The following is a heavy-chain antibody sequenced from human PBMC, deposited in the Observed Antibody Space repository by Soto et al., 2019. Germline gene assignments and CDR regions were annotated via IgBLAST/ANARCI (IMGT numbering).Heavy chain of an antibody. CDR3: ARAPMVLSRSYFDS. CDR1: GGSVSNGMYY. V-gene: IGHV4-61*01. J-gene: IGHJ4*02. D-gene: IGHD2-8*01. Sequence: SETLSLTCTVSGGSVSNGMYYWSWIRQPPGKGLEWIGNVYFTGTTIYNPSLKSRVTMSVDTYKDQFFLKLTSVTAADTAVYYCARAPMVLSRSYFDSWGQGTPVTVYS. CDR2: VYFTGTT.